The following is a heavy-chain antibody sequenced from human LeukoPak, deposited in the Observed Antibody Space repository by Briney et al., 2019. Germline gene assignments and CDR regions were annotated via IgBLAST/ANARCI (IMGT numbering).Heavy chain of an antibody. Sequence: GGSLRLSCAASGFTFSSYSMNWVRQAPGKGLEWVSSISSSSSYIYYADSVKGRFTISRDNAKNSLYLQMNSLRAEGTAVYYCARDADIVVVPAATDAFDIWGQGTMVTVSS. CDR3: ARDADIVVVPAATDAFDI. V-gene: IGHV3-21*01. CDR1: GFTFSSYS. D-gene: IGHD2-2*01. CDR2: ISSSSSYI. J-gene: IGHJ3*02.